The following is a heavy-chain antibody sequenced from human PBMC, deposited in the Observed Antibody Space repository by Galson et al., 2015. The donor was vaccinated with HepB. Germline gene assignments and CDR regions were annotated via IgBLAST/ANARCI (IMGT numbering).Heavy chain of an antibody. V-gene: IGHV3-33*08. CDR2: IWYDGSNK. CDR1: GFTFSSYG. Sequence: SLRLSCAASGFTFSSYGMHWVRQAPGKGLEWVAVIWYDGSNKYYADSVKGRFTISRDNSKNTLYLQMNSLRAEDTAVYYCAREGFGELPCFDYWGQGTLVTVSS. D-gene: IGHD3-10*01. CDR3: AREGFGELPCFDY. J-gene: IGHJ4*02.